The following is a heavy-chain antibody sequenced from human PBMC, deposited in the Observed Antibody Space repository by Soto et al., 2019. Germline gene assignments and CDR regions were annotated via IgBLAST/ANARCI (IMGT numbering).Heavy chain of an antibody. CDR3: ASTTTVTTTLLRY. Sequence: SETLSLTCTVSGGSISSGGYYWSWIRQHPGKGLELIGYIYYSGSTYYNPSLKSRVTISVDASKNQFSLKLSSVTAADTAVYYCASTTTVTTTLLRYWGQGTLVTVSS. D-gene: IGHD4-17*01. V-gene: IGHV4-31*03. CDR1: GGSISSGGYY. CDR2: IYYSGST. J-gene: IGHJ4*02.